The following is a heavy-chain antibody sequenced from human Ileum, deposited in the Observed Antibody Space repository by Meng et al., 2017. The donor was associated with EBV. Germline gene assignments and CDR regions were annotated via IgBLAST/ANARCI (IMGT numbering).Heavy chain of an antibody. V-gene: IGHV4-4*02. D-gene: IGHD6-13*01. CDR2: IYHSGST. Sequence: AAGPGLVKPSGTLSLPCAGSGGSISSSNWWSWVRQPPGKGLEWIGEIYHSGSTNYNPSLKSRVTISVDKSKNQFSLKLSSVTAADTAVYYCAREVAAAGGFDYWGQGTLVTVSS. J-gene: IGHJ4*02. CDR1: GGSISSSNW. CDR3: AREVAAAGGFDY.